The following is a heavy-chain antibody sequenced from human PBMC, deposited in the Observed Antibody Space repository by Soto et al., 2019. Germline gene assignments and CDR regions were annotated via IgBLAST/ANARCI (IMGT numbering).Heavy chain of an antibody. Sequence: GGSLRLSCAASGFTFSSYSMNWVRQAPGKGLEWVSYISSSSSTIYYADSVKGRFTISRDNAKNSLYLQMNSLRAEDTAVYYCARDLGRELGMPYYMDVWGKGTTVTVSS. V-gene: IGHV3-48*04. J-gene: IGHJ6*03. CDR3: ARDLGRELGMPYYMDV. CDR1: GFTFSSYS. D-gene: IGHD1-26*01. CDR2: ISSSSSTI.